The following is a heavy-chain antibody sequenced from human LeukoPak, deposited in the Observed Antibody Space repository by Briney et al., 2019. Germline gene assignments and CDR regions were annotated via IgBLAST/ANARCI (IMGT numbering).Heavy chain of an antibody. V-gene: IGHV1-46*01. D-gene: IGHD1-1*01. J-gene: IGHJ4*02. CDR2: IDPRSGST. Sequence: ASVKVSCKASGYTFTRYNIHWVRQAPGQGLEWMGIIDPRSGSTTYAQKFQGRVTITRDTSTTTVFMEMGSLNSEDTAMYNCVLFYAGRPNYWGQGTLVTVSS. CDR3: VLFYAGRPNY. CDR1: GYTFTRYN.